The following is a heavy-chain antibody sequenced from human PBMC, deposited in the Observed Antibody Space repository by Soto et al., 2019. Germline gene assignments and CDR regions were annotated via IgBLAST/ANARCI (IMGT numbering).Heavy chain of an antibody. Sequence: SETLSLTCPVSGGSISSGGYYWSWIRQPPGKGLEWIGYVFYTGRANYNASLKSRVSISLDTSNYQFSLKLSSVTAADTAVYYCARDGDGRMTTNPYYYNGMDVWGPGTTVTVSS. CDR3: ARDGDGRMTTNPYYYNGMDV. D-gene: IGHD4-4*01. CDR1: GGSISSGGYY. J-gene: IGHJ6*02. V-gene: IGHV4-61*08. CDR2: VFYTGRA.